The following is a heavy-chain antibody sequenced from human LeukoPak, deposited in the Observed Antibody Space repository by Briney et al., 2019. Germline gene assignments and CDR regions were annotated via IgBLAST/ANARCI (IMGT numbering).Heavy chain of an antibody. CDR2: IRSKDHGGTT. Sequence: PGGSLRLSCTASGFTFGDYALSWFRQAPGKGLEWLSFIRSKDHGGTTDYAAPAKGRFTISRDDSKNTLFLQMNSLKTEDTAVYYCTTKQYSNKTNYWGQGTLVSVSS. J-gene: IGHJ4*02. D-gene: IGHD6-13*01. CDR3: TTKQYSNKTNY. CDR1: GFTFGDYA. V-gene: IGHV3-49*03.